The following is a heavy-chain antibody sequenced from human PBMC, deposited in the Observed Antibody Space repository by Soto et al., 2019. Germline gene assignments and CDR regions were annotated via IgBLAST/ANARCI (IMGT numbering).Heavy chain of an antibody. CDR3: PREPPLNSGDRDYFDY. V-gene: IGHV3-66*01. Sequence: EVQLVESGGGLVQPGGSLRLSCAASGFTVSSNYMSWVRQAPGKGLEWVSVIYSGGSTYYADSVKGRFTIYIDNSRNTLYLQMNSLRAEDTAVYYCPREPPLNSGDRDYFDYWGQGTLVTVSS. D-gene: IGHD5-12*01. J-gene: IGHJ4*02. CDR1: GFTVSSNY. CDR2: IYSGGST.